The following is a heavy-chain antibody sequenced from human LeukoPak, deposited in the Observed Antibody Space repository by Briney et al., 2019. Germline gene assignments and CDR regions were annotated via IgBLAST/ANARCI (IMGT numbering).Heavy chain of an antibody. CDR2: ISGSGGST. J-gene: IGHJ6*03. Sequence: GGSLRLSCAASGFTFSSYAMSWVRQAPGKGLEWVSAISGSGGSTYYADSVKGRFTISRGNSKNTLYLQMNSLRAEDTAVYYCAKDIGSVPYYYYYMDVWGKGTTVTVSS. CDR3: AKDIGSVPYYYYYMDV. D-gene: IGHD2-15*01. CDR1: GFTFSSYA. V-gene: IGHV3-23*01.